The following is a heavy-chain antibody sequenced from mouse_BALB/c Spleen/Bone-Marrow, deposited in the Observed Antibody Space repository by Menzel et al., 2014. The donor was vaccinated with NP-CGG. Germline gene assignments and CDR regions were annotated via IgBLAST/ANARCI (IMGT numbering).Heavy chain of an antibody. CDR2: IDTSDSYT. D-gene: IGHD2-13*01. CDR1: GYTFTDNW. V-gene: IGHV1-69*01. CDR3: ARGGHDFSLDY. J-gene: IGHJ4*01. Sequence: VKLQESGAELGMPGASVKMSCKASGYTFTDNWIYWVKQRPGQGLEWIGAIDTSDSYTNFNQKFMGKASLTVDASSSTAYMQVSSLTSDDSVVYYCARGGHDFSLDYWGQGTSVTVSS.